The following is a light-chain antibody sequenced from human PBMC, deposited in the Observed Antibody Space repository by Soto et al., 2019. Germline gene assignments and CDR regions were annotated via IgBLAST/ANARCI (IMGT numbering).Light chain of an antibody. J-gene: IGLJ2*01. CDR3: ASKTTSSTVL. Sequence: HSVLTQPSSMSGSPGQSITISCTGTSSDIGAYEHVSWYQQRPGRAPKVLIYDVRIRPSEVSNRFSGSKSGDTASLTISGLQAEDEAVYYCASKTTSSTVLFGGGTKLTVL. CDR1: SSDIGAYEH. V-gene: IGLV2-14*03. CDR2: DVR.